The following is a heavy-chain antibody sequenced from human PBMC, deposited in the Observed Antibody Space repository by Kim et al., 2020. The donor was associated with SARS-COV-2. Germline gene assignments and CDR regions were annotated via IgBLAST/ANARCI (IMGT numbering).Heavy chain of an antibody. CDR3: ARLTQGTRSDSSGYGGIWFDP. V-gene: IGHV4-4*02. J-gene: IGHJ5*02. CDR1: GGSISSSNW. D-gene: IGHD3-22*01. CDR2: IYHSGST. Sequence: SETLSLTCAVSGGSISSSNWWSWVRQPPGKGLEWIGEIYHSGSTNYNPSLKSRVTISVDKSKNQFSLKLSSVTAADTAVYYCARLTQGTRSDSSGYGGIWFDPWGQGTLVTVSS.